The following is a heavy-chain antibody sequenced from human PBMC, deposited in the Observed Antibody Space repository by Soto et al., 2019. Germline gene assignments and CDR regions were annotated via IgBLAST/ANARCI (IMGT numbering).Heavy chain of an antibody. CDR1: GFTFSSYA. CDR3: AKLRYFDWSAYNWFEY. CDR2: ISGSGATT. D-gene: IGHD3-9*01. V-gene: IGHV3-23*01. J-gene: IGHJ5*01. Sequence: GRSLRLSCAASGFTFSSYAMTWVRQAPGKGLEWVSGISGSGATTSYADSVKGRFTVSRDNSKNTLYLQMNSLRVEDTAVYHCAKLRYFDWSAYNWFEYWGQGTPVTVS.